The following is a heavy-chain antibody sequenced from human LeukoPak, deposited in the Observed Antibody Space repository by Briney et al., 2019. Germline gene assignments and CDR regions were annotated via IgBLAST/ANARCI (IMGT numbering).Heavy chain of an antibody. J-gene: IGHJ4*02. CDR1: GFTFSSYG. CDR2: ISYDGSNK. CDR3: AKDLEPQLVGAADY. D-gene: IGHD1-26*01. V-gene: IGHV3-30*18. Sequence: GGSLRLSCAASGFTFSSYGMHWVRQTPGKGLEWVAVISYDGSNKYYADSVKGRFTISRDNSKNTLYLQMNSLRAEDTAVYYCAKDLEPQLVGAADYWGQGTLVTVSS.